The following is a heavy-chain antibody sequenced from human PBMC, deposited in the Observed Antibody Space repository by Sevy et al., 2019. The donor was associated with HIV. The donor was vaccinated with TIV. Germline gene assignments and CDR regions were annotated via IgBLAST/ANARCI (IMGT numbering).Heavy chain of an antibody. Sequence: GGSLRLSCGASGFTFSRYSMNWVRQAPGKGLEGVSYISSSGHYIQYADSVRGRFTISRDNARDSLDLQMNSLRAEDTAVYFCVRWDYSTSGNWFDPWCQGTLVTVSS. CDR3: VRWDYSTSGNWFDP. J-gene: IGHJ5*02. D-gene: IGHD6-13*01. CDR2: ISSSGHYI. CDR1: GFTFSRYS. V-gene: IGHV3-21*01.